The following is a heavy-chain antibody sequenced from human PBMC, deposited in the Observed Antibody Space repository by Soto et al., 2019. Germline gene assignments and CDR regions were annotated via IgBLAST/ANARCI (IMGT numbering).Heavy chain of an antibody. D-gene: IGHD5-12*01. CDR2: IYYSGST. CDR1: GGSISSSSYY. CDR3: AREGVATIDFDY. J-gene: IGHJ4*02. V-gene: IGHV4-39*02. Sequence: QLQLQESGPGLVKPSDTLSLTCTVSGGSISSSSYYWGWIRQPPGKGLEWIGSIYYSGSTYYNPSLKSRVTISVDTSKNQFSLKLSSVTAADTAVYYCAREGVATIDFDYWGQGTLVTVSS.